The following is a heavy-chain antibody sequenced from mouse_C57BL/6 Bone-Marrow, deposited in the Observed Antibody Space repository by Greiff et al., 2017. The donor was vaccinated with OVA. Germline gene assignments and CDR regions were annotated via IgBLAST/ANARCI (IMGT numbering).Heavy chain of an antibody. CDR2: IWRGGST. CDR1: GFSLTSYG. J-gene: IGHJ1*03. V-gene: IGHV2-5*01. CDR3: AKMCGGGYIYV. Sequence: QVQLQQSGPGLVQPSQSLSITCTVSGFSLTSYGVHWVRQSPGKGLEWLGVIWRGGSTDYNAACMSRLSITKDNTKSQVFFKMNSLQADDTAIYYCAKMCGGGYIYVWGTGTTVTVSS.